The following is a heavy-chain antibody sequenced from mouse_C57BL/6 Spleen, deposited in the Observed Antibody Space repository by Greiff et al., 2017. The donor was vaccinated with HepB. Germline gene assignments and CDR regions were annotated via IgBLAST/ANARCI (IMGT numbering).Heavy chain of an antibody. J-gene: IGHJ2*01. V-gene: IGHV1-59*01. CDR3: ARSDYSNPFDY. D-gene: IGHD2-5*01. CDR1: GYTFTSYW. CDR2: IDPSDSYT. Sequence: QVQLQQPGAELVRPGTSVKLSCKASGYTFTSYWMHWVKQRPGQGLEWIGVIDPSDSYTNYNQKFKGKATLTVDTSSSTAYMQLSSLTSEDSAVYYCARSDYSNPFDYWGQGTTLTVSS.